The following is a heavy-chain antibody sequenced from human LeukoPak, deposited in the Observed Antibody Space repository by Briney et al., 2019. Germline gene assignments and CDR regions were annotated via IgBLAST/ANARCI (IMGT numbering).Heavy chain of an antibody. CDR3: AKGPAQQLVPYYFDY. CDR1: GFTFSDYY. V-gene: IGHV3-11*01. D-gene: IGHD6-13*01. J-gene: IGHJ4*02. CDR2: ISSSGSTI. Sequence: PGGSLRLSCAASGFTFSDYYMSWIRQAPGKGLEWVSYISSSGSTIYYADSVKGRFTISRDNAKNSLYLQMNSLRAEDTAVYYCAKGPAQQLVPYYFDYWGQGTLVTVSS.